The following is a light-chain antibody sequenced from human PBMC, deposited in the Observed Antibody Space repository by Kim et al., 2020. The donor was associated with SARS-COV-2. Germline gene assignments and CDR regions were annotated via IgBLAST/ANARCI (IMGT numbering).Light chain of an antibody. J-gene: IGLJ3*02. V-gene: IGLV1-44*01. CDR3: AAWDDSLKGV. CDR1: SSNIGGNT. Sequence: PGHRVTTSCSGSSSNIGGNTVSWYQQLPGTAPKLLIYNNNQRPSGVPDRFSGSKSGTSAFLAISGLQSEDEADYYCAAWDDSLKGVFGGGTKVTVL. CDR2: NNN.